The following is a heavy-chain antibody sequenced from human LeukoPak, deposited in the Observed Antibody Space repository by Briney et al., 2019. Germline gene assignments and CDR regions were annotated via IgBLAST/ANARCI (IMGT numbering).Heavy chain of an antibody. V-gene: IGHV3-23*01. CDR3: AKGGPFSTSSQKYFDP. Sequence: GGSLRLSCAASGFNFSSYGMTWVRQAPGKGLEWVSSISGSGGEIHYADSVKGRFTISRDNSKNTVYLQMNSLRDEDTAVFYCAKGGPFSTSSQKYFDPWGQGSLVIVS. CDR2: ISGSGGEI. D-gene: IGHD6-6*01. J-gene: IGHJ5*02. CDR1: GFNFSSYG.